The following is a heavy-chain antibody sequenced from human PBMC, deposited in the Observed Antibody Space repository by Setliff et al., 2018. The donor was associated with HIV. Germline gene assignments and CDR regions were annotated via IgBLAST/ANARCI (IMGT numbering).Heavy chain of an antibody. V-gene: IGHV3-30*02. D-gene: IGHD2-8*02. Sequence: HPGGSLRLSCAASGFSFSHAWMSWVRRAPGKGLEWLTLLRQDVNKDYYGDSVKGRFTITRDNSKKTLYLYMNNLRSEDTAVYYCAKDAGYCSGESCYFYMDVWGKETTVTVSS. CDR2: LRQDVNKD. CDR3: AKDAGYCSGESCYFYMDV. J-gene: IGHJ6*03. CDR1: GFSFSHAW.